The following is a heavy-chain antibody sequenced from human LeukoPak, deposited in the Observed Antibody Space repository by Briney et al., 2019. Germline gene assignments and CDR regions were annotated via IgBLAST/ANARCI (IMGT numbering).Heavy chain of an antibody. CDR1: GGSISSGGYY. V-gene: IGHV4-31*03. Sequence: SETLSLTCTVSGGSISSGGYYWSWIRQHPGKGLEWIGYIYYSGSTYYNPSLKSRVTISVGTSKNQLSLKLSSVTAADTAVYYCARVENVIYYDSRAGAFDIWGQGTMVTVSS. J-gene: IGHJ3*02. CDR2: IYYSGST. CDR3: ARVENVIYYDSRAGAFDI. D-gene: IGHD3-22*01.